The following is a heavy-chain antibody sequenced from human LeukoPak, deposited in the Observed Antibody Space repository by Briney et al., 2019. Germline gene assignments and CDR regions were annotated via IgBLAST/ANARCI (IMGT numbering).Heavy chain of an antibody. Sequence: SLRLSFSASGFPFSSYEMNWVRQAPGKGLEWGSYISSSGTTRYYADSVKGRFTPSRDNAKNSLYLQMNSLRAEDTAVYYCARSGYLGPDYWGQGTLVTVSS. CDR1: GFPFSSYE. CDR2: ISSSGTTR. J-gene: IGHJ4*02. D-gene: IGHD3-16*02. V-gene: IGHV3-48*03. CDR3: ARSGYLGPDY.